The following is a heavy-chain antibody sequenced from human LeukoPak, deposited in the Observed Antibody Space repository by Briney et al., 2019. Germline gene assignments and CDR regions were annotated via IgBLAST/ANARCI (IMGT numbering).Heavy chain of an antibody. CDR1: GGSFSGYY. Sequence: SETLSLTCAVYGGSFSGYYWSWIRQPPGKGLEWIGEINHSGSTNYNPSLKSRVTISVDASKNQFSLKLSSVTAADTAVYYCARNYYFDYWGQGTLVTVSS. V-gene: IGHV4-34*01. CDR3: ARNYYFDY. CDR2: INHSGST. J-gene: IGHJ4*02.